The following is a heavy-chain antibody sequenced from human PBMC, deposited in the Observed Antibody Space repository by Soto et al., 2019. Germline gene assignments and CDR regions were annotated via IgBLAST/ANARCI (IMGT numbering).Heavy chain of an antibody. D-gene: IGHD4-17*01. CDR1: GGSISGGVYY. J-gene: IGHJ2*01. CDR3: AREIIPLTTDWYFDL. CDR2: TFDSGST. Sequence: QVQLQESGPGLVKPSQTLSLTCTVSGGSISGGVYYSSWIRQPPGKGLEWIGDTFDSGSTYYNPSLKSRVTISVDTSKNQFSLRLSSVTAADTAVYYCAREIIPLTTDWYFDLWGRGTLVTVSS. V-gene: IGHV4-30-4*01.